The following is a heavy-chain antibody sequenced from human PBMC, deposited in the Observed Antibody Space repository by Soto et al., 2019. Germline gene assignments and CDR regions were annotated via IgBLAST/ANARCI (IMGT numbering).Heavy chain of an antibody. CDR1: GFTFGDYA. Sequence: GGSLRLSCTAAGFTFGDYAMSWFRQAPGKGLEWVGFIRSKAYGGTTEYAASVKGRFTISRDDSKSIAYLQMNSLKTEDTAVYYCTVGGFVVVPAAIDPSFDSWGQGTLVTVSS. V-gene: IGHV3-49*03. CDR2: IRSKAYGGTT. J-gene: IGHJ4*02. D-gene: IGHD2-2*02. CDR3: TVGGFVVVPAAIDPSFDS.